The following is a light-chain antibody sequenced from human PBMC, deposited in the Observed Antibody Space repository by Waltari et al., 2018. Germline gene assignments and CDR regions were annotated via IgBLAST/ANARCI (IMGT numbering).Light chain of an antibody. Sequence: EIVMTQSPATLSVSPGERATLSCRASQSVRSNLAWYQQKPGQAPRLLIYGASTRATGIPGRFGGSGSGTEFTLTISSLQSEDFAVYYCQQYDNWPPWTFGQGTKVEIK. CDR1: QSVRSN. J-gene: IGKJ1*01. V-gene: IGKV3-15*01. CDR2: GAS. CDR3: QQYDNWPPWT.